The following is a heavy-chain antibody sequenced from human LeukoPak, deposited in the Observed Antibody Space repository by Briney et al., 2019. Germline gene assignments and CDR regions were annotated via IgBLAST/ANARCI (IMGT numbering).Heavy chain of an antibody. D-gene: IGHD4-17*01. J-gene: IGHJ4*02. Sequence: GGSLRLSCAASGFTFADYAMHWVPQAPGNGLEGVSGISWNSGSIGYADSVKGRFTISRDNAKNSLYLQMNSLIPEDTALYYCAKDRTGDYARGYFDFWGQGTLVTVSS. CDR2: ISWNSGSI. CDR1: GFTFADYA. CDR3: AKDRTGDYARGYFDF. V-gene: IGHV3-9*01.